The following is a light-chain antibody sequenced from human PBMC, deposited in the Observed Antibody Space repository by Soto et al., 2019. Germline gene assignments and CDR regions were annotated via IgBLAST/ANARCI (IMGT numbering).Light chain of an antibody. CDR2: QVS. CDR1: QSLVYSDGETY. CDR3: MQNTHWPIT. V-gene: IGKV2-30*01. J-gene: IGKJ5*01. Sequence: VMMAQSPLSLPVTLGQPASISCGSSQSLVYSDGETYLSWFQQRPGQSPRRLLSQVSNRDSGVPDRFSGSGSGTDFTLKISSVEADDVAVYYCMQNTHWPITFGQGTRLEIK.